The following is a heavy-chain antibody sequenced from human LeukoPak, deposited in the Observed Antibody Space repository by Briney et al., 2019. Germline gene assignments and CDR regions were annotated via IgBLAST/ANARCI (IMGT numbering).Heavy chain of an antibody. V-gene: IGHV1-69*06. CDR1: GGTFSSYA. Sequence: SVKVSCKASGGTFSSYAISWVRQAPGQGLEWMGGIIPIFGTANYAQKFQGRVTITADKSTSTAYMELSSLRSEDTAVYYCARGGGAYYYEEADAFDIWGQGTMVTVSS. D-gene: IGHD3-22*01. CDR3: ARGGGAYYYEEADAFDI. J-gene: IGHJ3*02. CDR2: IIPIFGTA.